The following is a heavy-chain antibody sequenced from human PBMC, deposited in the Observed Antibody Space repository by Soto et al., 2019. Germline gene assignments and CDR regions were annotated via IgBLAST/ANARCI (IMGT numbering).Heavy chain of an antibody. J-gene: IGHJ4*02. Sequence: PGGSLRLSCAASGFTVSTSYITWVRQPPGKGLEWVSVIYSGSSTYYADSVKGRFTISRDSPKNTIYLQMNNLRAEDTAIYYCARDSSNYVRLTNWGQGTLVTVSS. V-gene: IGHV3-53*01. CDR2: IYSGSST. D-gene: IGHD3-10*02. CDR3: ARDSSNYVRLTN. CDR1: GFTVSTSY.